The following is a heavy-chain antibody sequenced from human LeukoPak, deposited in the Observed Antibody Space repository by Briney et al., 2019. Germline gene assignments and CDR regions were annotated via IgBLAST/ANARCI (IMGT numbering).Heavy chain of an antibody. CDR1: GFSFSSYA. CDR3: AKDIAGATINWFDP. Sequence: GGSLRLSCAASGFSFSSYAMSWVRQAPGKGLEWGSTISGSGGSTYYADSVKGRFTISRDNSKNTLYLQMNSLRAEDTAVYYCAKDIAGATINWFDPWGQGTLVTVSS. V-gene: IGHV3-23*01. D-gene: IGHD1-26*01. J-gene: IGHJ5*02. CDR2: ISGSGGST.